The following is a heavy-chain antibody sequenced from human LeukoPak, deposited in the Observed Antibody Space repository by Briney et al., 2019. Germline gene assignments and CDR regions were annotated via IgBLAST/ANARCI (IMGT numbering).Heavy chain of an antibody. Sequence: PSETLSLTCTVSGGSISSSSYYWGWIRQPPGKGLEWIGSIYYSGSTYYNPSLKSRVSISVDTSKNQFSLKLSSVTAADTAVYYCASSSTDYYDSSGYYSFDYWGQGTLVTVSS. D-gene: IGHD3-22*01. CDR2: IYYSGST. V-gene: IGHV4-39*01. J-gene: IGHJ4*02. CDR3: ASSSTDYYDSSGYYSFDY. CDR1: GGSISSSSYY.